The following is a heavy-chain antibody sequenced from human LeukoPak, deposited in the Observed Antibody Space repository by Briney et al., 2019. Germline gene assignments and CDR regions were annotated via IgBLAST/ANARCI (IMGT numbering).Heavy chain of an antibody. Sequence: PGGSLRLSCAASGFTFSSYWMHWVRQAPGKGLVWVSRINSDGSSTSYADSVKGRFTISRDNAKNTLYLQMNSLRAEDTAVYYCASEGYDFWSGYDYYYGMDVWGQGTTVTVSS. V-gene: IGHV3-74*01. D-gene: IGHD3-3*01. CDR3: ASEGYDFWSGYDYYYGMDV. J-gene: IGHJ6*02. CDR2: INSDGSST. CDR1: GFTFSSYW.